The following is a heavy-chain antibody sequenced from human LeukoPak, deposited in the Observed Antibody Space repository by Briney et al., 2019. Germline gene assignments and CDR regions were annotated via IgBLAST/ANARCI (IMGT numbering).Heavy chain of an antibody. J-gene: IGHJ5*02. Sequence: PGGSLRLSCAASGFTFSSYAMSWVRQAPGKGLEWVSAISGSGGSTYYADSVKGRFTISRDNSKNTLYLQMNSLRAEDTAVYYCAKSAYGSGSSSNRFDPWGQGTLVTVSS. CDR3: AKSAYGSGSSSNRFDP. V-gene: IGHV3-23*01. D-gene: IGHD3-10*01. CDR1: GFTFSSYA. CDR2: ISGSGGST.